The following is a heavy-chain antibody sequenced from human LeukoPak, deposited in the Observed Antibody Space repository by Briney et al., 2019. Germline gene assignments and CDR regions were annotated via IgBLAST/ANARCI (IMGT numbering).Heavy chain of an antibody. CDR2: ISHSGST. J-gene: IGHJ5*02. CDR1: GGSISSGGYF. Sequence: SQTLSLTCTVSGGSISSGGYFWSWVRQHPGKGLEWIGYISHSGSTYYNPSLKSRLTISVDTYKNQFSLKLSSVTAADTAVYYCARLNCSGGSCYSVDHWGQGTLVTVSS. CDR3: ARLNCSGGSCYSVDH. D-gene: IGHD2-15*01. V-gene: IGHV4-31*03.